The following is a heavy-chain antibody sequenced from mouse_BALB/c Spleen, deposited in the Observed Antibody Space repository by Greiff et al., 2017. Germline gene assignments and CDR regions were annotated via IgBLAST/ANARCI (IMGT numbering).Heavy chain of an antibody. CDR2: INSNGGST. J-gene: IGHJ4*01. D-gene: IGHD2-14*01. V-gene: IGHV5-6-3*01. CDR1: GFTFSSYG. Sequence: EVHLVESGGGLVQPGGSLKLSCAASGFTFSSYGMSWVRQTPDKRLELVATINSNGGSTYYPDSVKGRFTISRDNAKNTLYLQMSSLKSEDTAMYYCARDLYRYDRVDAMDYWGQGTSVTVSS. CDR3: ARDLYRYDRVDAMDY.